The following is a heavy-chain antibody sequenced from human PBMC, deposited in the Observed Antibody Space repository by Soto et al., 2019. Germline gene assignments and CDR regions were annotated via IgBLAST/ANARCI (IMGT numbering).Heavy chain of an antibody. CDR1: GDSISSRGYY. CDR3: ASHYYGSGSDLDY. J-gene: IGHJ4*02. CDR2: MYYSGTT. D-gene: IGHD3-10*01. V-gene: IGHV4-31*03. Sequence: QVQLQESGPGLVKTSQTLSLTCTVSGDSISSRGYYWSWIRQHPGKGLEWIGYMYYSGTTYYNPSLKNRVTTSIDTSKNQCSLKLSSVTAADTAVYYCASHYYGSGSDLDYWGQGSLVTVSS.